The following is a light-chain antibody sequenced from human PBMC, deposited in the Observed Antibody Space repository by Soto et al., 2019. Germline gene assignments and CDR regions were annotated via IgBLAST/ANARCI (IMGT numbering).Light chain of an antibody. Sequence: EIVLKPSPGTLSLSPGERATPFFRASQSVPGSYLAWFQQKPGQAPRLLIYGASTRATGFPARFSGSGSGTEFTLTISSLQSEDSAVYDCQQYKNWPPWTYGQGTRGDI. J-gene: IGKJ1*01. CDR3: QQYKNWPPWT. V-gene: IGKV3-15*01. CDR1: QSVPGSY. CDR2: GAS.